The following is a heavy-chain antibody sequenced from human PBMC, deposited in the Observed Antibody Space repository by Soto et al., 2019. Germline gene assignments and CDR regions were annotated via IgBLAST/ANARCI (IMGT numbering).Heavy chain of an antibody. J-gene: IGHJ6*02. CDR2: ISGYNGDT. V-gene: IGHV1-18*01. D-gene: IGHD2-8*01. CDR3: AKNGQPPYYYYGMDV. CDR1: GYTFSRYG. Sequence: QGQLVQSGPEAKKPGASVKVSCKASGYTFSRYGISWVRQAPGQGLEWMGWISGYNGDTKYAQKVQGRVTMTIDTSTYKAYMELRSLTSDDTAIYYCAKNGQPPYYYYGMDVWGQGTTVTVSS.